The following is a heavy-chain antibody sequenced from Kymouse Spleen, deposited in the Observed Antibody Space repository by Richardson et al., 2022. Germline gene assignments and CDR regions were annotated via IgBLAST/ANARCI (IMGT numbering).Heavy chain of an antibody. D-gene: IGHD3-10*01. V-gene: IGHV3-33*01. J-gene: IGHJ5*02. CDR2: IWYDGSNK. CDR1: GFTFSSYG. CDR3: ARENYGSGSYYGFDP. Sequence: QVQLVESGGGVVQPGRSLRLSCAASGFTFSSYGMHWVRQAPGKGLEWVAVIWYDGSNKYYADSVKGRFTISRDNSKNTLYLQMNSLRAEDTAVYYCARENYGSGSYYGFDPWGQGTLVTVSS.